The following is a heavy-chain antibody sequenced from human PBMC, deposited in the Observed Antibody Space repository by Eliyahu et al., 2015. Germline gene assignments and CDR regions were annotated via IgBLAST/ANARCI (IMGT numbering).Heavy chain of an antibody. D-gene: IGHD3-3*01. J-gene: IGHJ4*02. CDR2: IYSGGST. V-gene: IGHV3-66*02. Sequence: EVQLVESGGGLVQPGRSLXPSCAASGFTXSSNNYMGWVRQAPGKGLEWVSVIYSGGSTYYADSVKGRFTISRDNSKNTLYLQMNSLRAEDTAVYYCARAQKYYDFWSGYYPWWGQGTLVTVSS. CDR1: GFTXSSNNY. CDR3: ARAQKYYDFWSGYYPW.